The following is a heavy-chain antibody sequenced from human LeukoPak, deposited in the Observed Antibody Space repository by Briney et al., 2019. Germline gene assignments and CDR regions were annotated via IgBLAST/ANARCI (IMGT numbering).Heavy chain of an antibody. CDR2: IYSGGTT. Sequence: GGSLRLSCAASGFTVSSNFMSWVRQVPGKGLEWVSAIYSGGTTHYAESVKGRFTISRDNSKNTLYLQTNSLRVEDTAVYYCATEKIPDEHRGAFDVWGQGTMVTVSS. CDR3: ATEKIPDEHRGAFDV. V-gene: IGHV3-53*01. J-gene: IGHJ3*01. CDR1: GFTVSSNF. D-gene: IGHD2-21*01.